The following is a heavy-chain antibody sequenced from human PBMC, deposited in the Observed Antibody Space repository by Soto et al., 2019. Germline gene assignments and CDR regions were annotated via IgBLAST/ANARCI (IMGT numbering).Heavy chain of an antibody. Sequence: PGGSLRLSCAASGFTVNSNYMSWVRQAPGKGLEWVSVIYSDGSTYYADSVKGRFIISRDNSNNTLYLQMNSLRPDDTAVNYCARSSYDDVLTGWSMDVWGQGTMVTVSS. D-gene: IGHD3-9*01. CDR2: IYSDGST. CDR3: ARSSYDDVLTGWSMDV. V-gene: IGHV3-66*01. J-gene: IGHJ6*02. CDR1: GFTVNSNY.